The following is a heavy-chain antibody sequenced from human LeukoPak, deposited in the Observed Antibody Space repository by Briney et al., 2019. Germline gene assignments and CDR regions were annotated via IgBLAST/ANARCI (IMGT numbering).Heavy chain of an antibody. CDR2: ISSSGSTI. CDR1: GFTFSDYY. CDR3: ARDSYYDSSGYSDYYYYGMDV. Sequence: GGSLRLSCAASGFTFSDYYMSWIRQAPGKGLEWVSYISSSGSTIYYADSVKGRFTISRDNAKNSLYLQMNSLRAEDTAVYYCARDSYYDSSGYSDYYYYGMDVWGQGTTVTVSS. D-gene: IGHD3-22*01. J-gene: IGHJ6*02. V-gene: IGHV3-11*01.